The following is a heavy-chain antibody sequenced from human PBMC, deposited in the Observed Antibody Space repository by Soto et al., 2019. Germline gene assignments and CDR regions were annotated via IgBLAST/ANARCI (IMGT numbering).Heavy chain of an antibody. J-gene: IGHJ6*03. CDR3: ARAAALGNFYYYMDV. CDR2: INHSGST. D-gene: IGHD2-2*01. Sequence: PSETLSLTCAVYGGSFSGYYWSWIRQPPGKGLEWIGVINHSGSTNYNPSLKSRVTISLDTSKNQFSLEVSSLTAADTAVYYCARAAALGNFYYYMDVWCKGTTVTVSS. CDR1: GGSFSGYY. V-gene: IGHV4-34*01.